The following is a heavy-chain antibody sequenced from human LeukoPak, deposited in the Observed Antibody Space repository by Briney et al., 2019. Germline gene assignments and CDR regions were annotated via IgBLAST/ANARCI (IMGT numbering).Heavy chain of an antibody. CDR3: ARATPDTAMSALDY. CDR1: GFTFSSYA. D-gene: IGHD5-18*01. J-gene: IGHJ4*02. CDR2: ISYDGSNK. V-gene: IGHV3-30*04. Sequence: GRSLRLSCAASGFTFSSYAMHWVRQAPGKGLEWVAVISYDGSNKYYADSVKGRFTISRDNSKNTLYLQMNSLRAEDTAVYYCARATPDTAMSALDYWGQGTLVTVSS.